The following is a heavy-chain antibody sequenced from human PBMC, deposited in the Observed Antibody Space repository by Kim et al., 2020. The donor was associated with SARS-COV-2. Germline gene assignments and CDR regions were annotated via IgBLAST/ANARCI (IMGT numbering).Heavy chain of an antibody. V-gene: IGHV4-30-2*04. Sequence: PKSRVTITVETSKNQFSLKLSSVTAADTAVYYCARAVAGPRYYYYGMDVWGQGTTVTVSS. CDR3: ARAVAGPRYYYYGMDV. D-gene: IGHD6-19*01. J-gene: IGHJ6*02.